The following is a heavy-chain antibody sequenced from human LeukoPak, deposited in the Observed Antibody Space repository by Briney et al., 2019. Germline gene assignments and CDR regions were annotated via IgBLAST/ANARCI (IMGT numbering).Heavy chain of an antibody. J-gene: IGHJ4*02. CDR2: IIPMSDTA. D-gene: IGHD3-10*01. CDR1: GYTFTSYG. V-gene: IGHV1-69*06. Sequence: SVKVSCKASGYTFTSYGISWVRQAPGQGLEWMGGIIPMSDTANYPQKFRGRLTITADIPTSTAYMELRSLRSDDTAVYYCARGGYGSGSYYESDYWGQGTLVTVSS. CDR3: ARGGYGSGSYYESDY.